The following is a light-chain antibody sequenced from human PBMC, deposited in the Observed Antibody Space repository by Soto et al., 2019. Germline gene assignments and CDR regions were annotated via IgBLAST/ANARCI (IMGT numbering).Light chain of an antibody. CDR1: QSISRY. Sequence: DIQMTQSPSSLSASVGDRVTITCRASQSISRYLNWYQRKPGKAPKLLIYAASSLQSGVPSRFGGSGSGTDFTLTISSLQPEDFATYYCQQSYSTPLTFGGGTKVEIK. CDR3: QQSYSTPLT. V-gene: IGKV1-39*01. CDR2: AAS. J-gene: IGKJ4*01.